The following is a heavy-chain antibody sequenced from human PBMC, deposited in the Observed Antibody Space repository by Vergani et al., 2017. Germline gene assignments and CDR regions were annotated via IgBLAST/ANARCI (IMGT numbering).Heavy chain of an antibody. CDR3: ARRRYDFSKTSYYYYGMDV. CDR2: IYYSGST. D-gene: IGHD3-3*01. V-gene: IGHV4-39*07. CDR1: GGSISSSSYY. J-gene: IGHJ6*02. Sequence: QLQLQESGPGLVKPSETLSLTCTVSGGSISSSSYYWGWIRQPPGKGLEWIGSIYYSGSTYYNPSLKSRVTISVDTSKNQFSLKLSSVTAADTAVYYCARRRYDFSKTSYYYYGMDVWGQGTTVTVSS.